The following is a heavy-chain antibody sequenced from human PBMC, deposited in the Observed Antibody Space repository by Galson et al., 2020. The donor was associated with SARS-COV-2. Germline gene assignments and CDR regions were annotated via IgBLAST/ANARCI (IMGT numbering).Heavy chain of an antibody. CDR2: IYTSEST. CDR1: GGSISSGSYY. V-gene: IGHV4-61*02. D-gene: IGHD6-19*01. CDR3: AYGVVAGTGY. J-gene: IGHJ4*02. Sequence: SETLSLTCTVSGGSISSGSYYWSWIRQPAGKGLEWIGRIYTSESTKYNPSLQSRVTISIEPSKNQFSLERTSVTAADTAVYFCAYGVVAGTGYWGQGILVTVSS.